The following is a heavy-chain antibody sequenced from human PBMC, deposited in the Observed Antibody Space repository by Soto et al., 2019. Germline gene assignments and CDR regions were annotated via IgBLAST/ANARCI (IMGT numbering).Heavy chain of an antibody. Sequence: GGSLRLSCVVSGLTFSRADLSWVRQPPGKGLEWVSAISGSDRSTYYADSVKGRFTISRDNSKNTLYLQMNSLRAEDTAVYYCAKDTNNFWSGLAVWGQGTTVTVSS. CDR1: GLTFSRAD. V-gene: IGHV3-23*01. CDR2: ISGSDRST. J-gene: IGHJ6*02. CDR3: AKDTNNFWSGLAV. D-gene: IGHD3-3*01.